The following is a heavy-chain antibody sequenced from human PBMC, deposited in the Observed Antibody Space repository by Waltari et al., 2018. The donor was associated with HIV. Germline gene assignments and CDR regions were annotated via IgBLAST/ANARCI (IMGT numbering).Heavy chain of an antibody. J-gene: IGHJ5*02. CDR2: INQSGST. D-gene: IGHD4-4*01. Sequence: QVQLQQWGAGLLKPSETLSLTCAVYGGSFSGYYWSWIRQPPGKGLEWIGEINQSGSTNYNPSLKRRVSISVDTSKNQFSLKLSSVTAADTAVYYCARGLSTTVTTANWFDPWGQGTLVTVSS. CDR1: GGSFSGYY. V-gene: IGHV4-34*02. CDR3: ARGLSTTVTTANWFDP.